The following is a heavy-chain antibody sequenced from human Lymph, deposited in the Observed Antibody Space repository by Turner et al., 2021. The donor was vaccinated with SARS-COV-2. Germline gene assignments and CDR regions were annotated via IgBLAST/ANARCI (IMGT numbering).Heavy chain of an antibody. J-gene: IGHJ6*02. Sequence: EVPLMWSGAGLVWRGRSLRLSCPASVITVSRNYMSWVRQAPGKGVGWASVIYSGGSSDYADSVKGRFTISRHNSKNTLYLQMNSLRAEDTAVYYCARDLDTAGGMDVWGQGTTVTVSS. D-gene: IGHD5-18*01. V-gene: IGHV3-53*04. CDR1: VITVSRNY. CDR2: IYSGGSS. CDR3: ARDLDTAGGMDV.